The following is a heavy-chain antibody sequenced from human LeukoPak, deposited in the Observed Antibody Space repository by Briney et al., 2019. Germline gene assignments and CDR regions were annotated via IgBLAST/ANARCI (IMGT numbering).Heavy chain of an antibody. J-gene: IGHJ4*02. CDR2: ISNNGGYT. Sequence: GGSLRLSCAASGFTFSSSAMSWVHQAPGKGLEWVSAISNNGGYTYYADSVKGRFTISRDNSKNTVYLQMNSLRAEDTAVYYCARGFRKIEYWGQGTLVTVSS. CDR1: GFTFSSSA. V-gene: IGHV3-23*01. CDR3: ARGFRKIEY.